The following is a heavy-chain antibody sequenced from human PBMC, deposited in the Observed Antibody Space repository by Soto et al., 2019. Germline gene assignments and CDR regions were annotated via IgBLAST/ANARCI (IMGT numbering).Heavy chain of an antibody. Sequence: PAGSLRLACVISRLTFSSYALNWVRQAPGEGLEWVSSISGSGDTTYYADSVKGRFTISRDNSKNTLYLQMNSLRVEDTALYYCAKADYCSSWAPGDYWGQGT. CDR3: AKADYCSSWAPGDY. CDR2: ISGSGDTT. V-gene: IGHV3-23*01. D-gene: IGHD2-2*01. CDR1: RLTFSSYA. J-gene: IGHJ4*02.